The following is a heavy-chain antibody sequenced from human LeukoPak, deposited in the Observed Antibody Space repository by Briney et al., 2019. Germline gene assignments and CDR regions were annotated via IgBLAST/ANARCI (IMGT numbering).Heavy chain of an antibody. CDR3: ARVESGGYYYYMDV. CDR1: GGSFSGYF. D-gene: IGHD1-26*01. V-gene: IGHV4-59*01. CDR2: IYYSGST. J-gene: IGHJ6*03. Sequence: PETLSLTCAVYGGSFSGYFWTWIRQPPGKGLEWIGYIYYSGSTNYNPSLKSRVTISVDTSKNQFSLKLSSVTAADTAVYYCARVESGGYYYYMDVWGKGTTVTVSS.